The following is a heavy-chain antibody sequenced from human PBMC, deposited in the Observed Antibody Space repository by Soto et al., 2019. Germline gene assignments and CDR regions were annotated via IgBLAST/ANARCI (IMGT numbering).Heavy chain of an antibody. V-gene: IGHV1-18*01. Sequence: ASVKVSCKAVRYIFTNYGVSWVRQAPGQGLEWMGWITTYNGNTEYAQKFQGRGTMTTDASTSTAYMELGSLRSDDTAIYYCARALTGYGMDVWGQGTTVTVSS. CDR2: ITTYNGNT. CDR1: RYIFTNYG. J-gene: IGHJ6*02. CDR3: ARALTGYGMDV.